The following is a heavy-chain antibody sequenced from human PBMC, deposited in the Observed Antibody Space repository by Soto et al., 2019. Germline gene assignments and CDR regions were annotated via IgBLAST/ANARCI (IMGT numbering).Heavy chain of an antibody. V-gene: IGHV3-23*01. J-gene: IGHJ4*02. CDR1: GFTFSSHA. D-gene: IGHD6-13*01. CDR3: AKVSSSWYAGFFDL. CDR2: LGGSGGSI. Sequence: GGSLRLSCTASGFTFSSHAMTWVRQAPGKGLEWVSGLGGSGGSIYYADSVKGRFTISRDNSMNTLYLQMKTLRAEDTAVYYCAKVSSSWYAGFFDLWGQGTPVTVSS.